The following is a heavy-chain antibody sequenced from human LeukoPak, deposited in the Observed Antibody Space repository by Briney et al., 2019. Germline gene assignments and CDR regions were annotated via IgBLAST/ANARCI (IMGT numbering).Heavy chain of an antibody. Sequence: GGSLRLSCAASGFTFSHYTMNWVRQAPGKGLEWVSSITALSSYIYYADSVKGRFTISRDNANNSLYLQMTSLRAEDTAVYYCARVGGTGWYHDDYWGQGTLVTVPS. CDR1: GFTFSHYT. J-gene: IGHJ4*02. CDR2: ITALSSYI. CDR3: ARVGGTGWYHDDY. V-gene: IGHV3-21*01. D-gene: IGHD6-19*01.